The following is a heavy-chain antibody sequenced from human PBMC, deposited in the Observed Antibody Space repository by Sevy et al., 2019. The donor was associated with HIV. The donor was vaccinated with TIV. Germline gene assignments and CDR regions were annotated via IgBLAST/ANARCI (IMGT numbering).Heavy chain of an antibody. CDR1: GFTFSNYA. CDR2: VAYDGSKK. D-gene: IGHD5-12*01. J-gene: IGHJ4*02. V-gene: IGHV3-30*01. CDR3: ARDRSTTWINYFFDF. Sequence: EGSLRLSCAASGFTFSNYAIHWVRQAPGKVLEWVAVVAYDGSKKYYADSVKGRFTISRDNSKNTLYLQMNSLRVEDTAVYYCARDRSTTWINYFFDFWGQGTLVTVSS.